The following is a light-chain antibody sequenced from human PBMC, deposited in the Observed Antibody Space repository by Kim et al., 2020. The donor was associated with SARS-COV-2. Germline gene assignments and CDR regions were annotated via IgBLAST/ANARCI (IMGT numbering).Light chain of an antibody. CDR2: GAS. Sequence: TSVGDTVTITCRASQSITTYLNWYQQRGGTAPKRLIYGASSLQGGVSARFRGSGSGTDFTLTIFSLQPEDFGTYYCQQGYSLPFTFGQGTKVDIK. CDR3: QQGYSLPFT. V-gene: IGKV1-39*01. CDR1: QSITTY. J-gene: IGKJ1*01.